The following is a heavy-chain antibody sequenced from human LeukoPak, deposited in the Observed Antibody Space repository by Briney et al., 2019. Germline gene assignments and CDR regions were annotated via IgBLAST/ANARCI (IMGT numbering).Heavy chain of an antibody. D-gene: IGHD3-3*01. CDR2: IMQDGSET. CDR1: GFTFSNYW. Sequence: GGSLRLSCAASGFTFSNYWMSWVRRAPGKGLEWVANIMQDGSETYYVDSVRGRFTISRDNAQNSLYLQMNSLRAEDTAVYYCARDFWGAYRVDLFDFWGQGILVTVPS. J-gene: IGHJ4*02. CDR3: ARDFWGAYRVDLFDF. V-gene: IGHV3-7*01.